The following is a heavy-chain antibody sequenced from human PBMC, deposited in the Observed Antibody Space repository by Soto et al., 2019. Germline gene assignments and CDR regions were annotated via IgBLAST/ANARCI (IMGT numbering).Heavy chain of an antibody. CDR2: IYNTGST. V-gene: IGHV4-59*01. CDR1: GDSIKSYY. J-gene: IGHJ4*02. CDR3: ARVRYGGYVDY. D-gene: IGHD1-26*01. Sequence: SGTLSLTCTVSGDSIKSYYWSWIRQPPGKGLEWIGYIYNTGSTNLNPSLESRVTLSVDTSKNQFSLNINSVTAADTAVYFCARVRYGGYVDYWGQGTLVTVSS.